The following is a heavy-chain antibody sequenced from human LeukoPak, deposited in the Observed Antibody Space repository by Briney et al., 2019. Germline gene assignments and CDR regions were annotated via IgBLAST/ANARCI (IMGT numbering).Heavy chain of an antibody. CDR1: GGSISSYY. D-gene: IGHD1-26*01. CDR3: ARTFDVGRYWFDP. J-gene: IGHJ5*02. V-gene: IGHV4-59*01. CDR2: IYYSGST. Sequence: PSETLSLTCTVSGGSISSYYWSWIRQPPGKGLEWIGYIYYSGSTNYNPSLKSRVTISVDTSKNQFSLKLSSVTAADTAVYYCARTFDVGRYWFDPWGQGTLVTVSS.